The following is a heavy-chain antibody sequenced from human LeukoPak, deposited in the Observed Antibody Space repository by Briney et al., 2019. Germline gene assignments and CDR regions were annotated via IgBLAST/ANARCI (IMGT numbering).Heavy chain of an antibody. CDR3: ARDHWSGAYYDSSGGYMDV. CDR1: GYTFTSYD. V-gene: IGHV1-8*01. Sequence: GASVKVSCKASGYTFTSYDINWVRQTTGQGLEWMGWMNPNSGNTGYAQKFQGRVTMTRNTSISTAYMELSSLRSDDTAVYYCARDHWSGAYYDSSGGYMDVWGKGTTVTVSS. J-gene: IGHJ6*03. CDR2: MNPNSGNT. D-gene: IGHD3-22*01.